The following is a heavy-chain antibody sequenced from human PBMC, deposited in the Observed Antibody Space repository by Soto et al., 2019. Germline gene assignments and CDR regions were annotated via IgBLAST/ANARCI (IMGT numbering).Heavy chain of an antibody. CDR3: ARDGWLYYDSTSQGMDV. D-gene: IGHD3-22*01. J-gene: IGHJ6*02. V-gene: IGHV3-30*03. Sequence: GGSLRLSCAASGFTFSSYGMHWVRQAPGKGLEWVAVISYDGGNKNHADSVKGRFTISRDNSKNTLFLQMNNLRAEDTAVYYCARDGWLYYDSTSQGMDVWGLGTTVTVSS. CDR2: ISYDGGNK. CDR1: GFTFSSYG.